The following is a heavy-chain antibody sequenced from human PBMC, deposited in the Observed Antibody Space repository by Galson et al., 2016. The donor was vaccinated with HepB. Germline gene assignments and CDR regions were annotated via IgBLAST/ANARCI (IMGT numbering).Heavy chain of an antibody. CDR1: GFTFSDSA. V-gene: IGHV3-23*01. J-gene: IGHJ4*02. CDR3: AKGRLAAHGRCDY. CDR2: ISVGGGST. D-gene: IGHD6-13*01. Sequence: SLRLSCAASGFTFSDSAMNWVRQAPGKGLEWVSSISVGGGSTYYADAVKGRFTISRDNSKNTLYLQMNSLRAEDTARYYCAKGRLAAHGRCDYWGQGNLVTVSS.